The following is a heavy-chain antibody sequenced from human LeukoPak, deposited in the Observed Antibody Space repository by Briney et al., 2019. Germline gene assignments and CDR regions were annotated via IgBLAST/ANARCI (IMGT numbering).Heavy chain of an antibody. CDR3: ARTPVDIVATIPYYFDY. D-gene: IGHD5-12*01. CDR1: GYTLTELS. CDR2: FDPEDGET. J-gene: IGHJ4*02. Sequence: GASVKVSCKVSGYTLTELSMHWVRQAPGKGLEWMGGFDPEDGETIYAQKFQGRVTITADESTSTAYMELSSLRSEDTAVYYCARTPVDIVATIPYYFDYWGQGTLVTVSS. V-gene: IGHV1-24*01.